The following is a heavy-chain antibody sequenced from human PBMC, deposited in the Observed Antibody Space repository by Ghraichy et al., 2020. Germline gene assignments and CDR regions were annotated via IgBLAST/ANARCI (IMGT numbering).Heavy chain of an antibody. CDR2: IYWDDDK. CDR1: GFSLSSSGVG. Sequence: GPTLVKPTQTLTLTCTFSGFSLSSSGVGVGWIRQPPGKALEWLAVIYWDDDKRYSPSLKRRLTISKDTSKNQVVFTMTNMDPVDTATYYCAHNEQWLPFDFWGQGTLVTVSS. J-gene: IGHJ4*02. CDR3: AHNEQWLPFDF. V-gene: IGHV2-5*02. D-gene: IGHD6-19*01.